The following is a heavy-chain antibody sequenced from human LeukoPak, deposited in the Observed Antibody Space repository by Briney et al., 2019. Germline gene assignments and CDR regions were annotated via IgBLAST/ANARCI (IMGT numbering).Heavy chain of an antibody. J-gene: IGHJ4*02. V-gene: IGHV3-33*01. CDR2: IWYDGSNK. Sequence: PGGSLRLSCAASGFTFSSYGMHWVRQAPGKGLEWVAVIWYDGSNKYYADSVKGRFTISRDNSKNTLYLQMNSLRSEDTAVYYCARIPTTVTTEYYFAYWGQGTLVTVSS. D-gene: IGHD4-17*01. CDR1: GFTFSSYG. CDR3: ARIPTTVTTEYYFAY.